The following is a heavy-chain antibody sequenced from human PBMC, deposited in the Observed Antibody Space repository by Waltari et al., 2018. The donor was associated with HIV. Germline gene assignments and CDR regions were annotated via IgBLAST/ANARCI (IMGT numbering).Heavy chain of an antibody. CDR1: GGSISSSSYY. CDR3: ARHGEGVPTFSFDY. J-gene: IGHJ4*02. D-gene: IGHD2-2*01. V-gene: IGHV4-39*01. CDR2: IYYRGST. Sequence: QLQLQESGPGLVKPSETLSLTCTVSGGSISSSSYYWGWIRRPPGKGLEWIGRIYYRGSTYYNPSLKSRVTISVDTSKNQFSLKLSSVTAADTAVYYCARHGEGVPTFSFDYWGQGTLVTVSS.